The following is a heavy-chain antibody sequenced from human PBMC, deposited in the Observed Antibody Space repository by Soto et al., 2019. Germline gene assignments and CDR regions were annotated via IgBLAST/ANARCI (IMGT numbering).Heavy chain of an antibody. J-gene: IGHJ4*02. CDR1: GGSISSRSSY. D-gene: IGHD3-22*01. CDR3: EGLYPYESTVYHFDY. Sequence: SETLSLTCPVAGGSISSRSSYWGWIRQPPGKGLEWIGSIYHLGNTYYNPSLGSRVTISVDKSKNQFSLKLTSVTAADTAVFYCEGLYPYESTVYHFDYWGQGILVTVSS. CDR2: IYHLGNT. V-gene: IGHV4-39*01.